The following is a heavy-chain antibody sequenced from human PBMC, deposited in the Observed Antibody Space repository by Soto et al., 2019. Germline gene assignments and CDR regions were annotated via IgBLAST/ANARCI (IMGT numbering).Heavy chain of an antibody. D-gene: IGHD2-2*01. V-gene: IGHV3-30-3*01. Sequence: PGGSLRLSCAASGLTFSTYAMQWVRQAPGKGLEWVAVISYDGSNKYYADSVKGRFTISRDNSKNTLYLQMNSLRAEDTAVYYCARDRPSPYCSSTSCSSYFDYWGQGTLVTVSS. J-gene: IGHJ4*02. CDR1: GLTFSTYA. CDR3: ARDRPSPYCSSTSCSSYFDY. CDR2: ISYDGSNK.